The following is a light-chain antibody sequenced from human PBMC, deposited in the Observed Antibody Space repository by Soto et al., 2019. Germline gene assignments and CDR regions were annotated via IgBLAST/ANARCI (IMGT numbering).Light chain of an antibody. Sequence: QSVLTQPASVSGSPGQSIAISCTGTSSDIGAYNYVSWYQQYQGKAPKLMIYDVSNRPSGVSDRFSGSKSGNTASLTISGLQAEDEAEYYCSSFTSSSTYVFGTATKVTVL. CDR3: SSFTSSSTYV. CDR2: DVS. J-gene: IGLJ1*01. CDR1: SSDIGAYNY. V-gene: IGLV2-14*01.